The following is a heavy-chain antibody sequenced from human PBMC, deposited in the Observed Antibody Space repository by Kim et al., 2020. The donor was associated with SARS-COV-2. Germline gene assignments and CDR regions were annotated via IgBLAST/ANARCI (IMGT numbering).Heavy chain of an antibody. V-gene: IGHV4-59*08. CDR3: ARRGSSSWYNYYYYYGMDV. Sequence: SRVTISVDTSKNQFSLKLSSVTAADTAVYYCARRGSSSWYNYYYYYGMDVWGQGTTVTVSS. J-gene: IGHJ6*02. D-gene: IGHD6-13*01.